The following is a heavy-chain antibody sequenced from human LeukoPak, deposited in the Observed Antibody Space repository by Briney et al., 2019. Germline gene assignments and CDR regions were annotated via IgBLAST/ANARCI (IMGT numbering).Heavy chain of an antibody. CDR1: GYSIGSGYY. Sequence: PSETLSLTCTVSGYSIGSGYYWGWIRQPPGKGLEWIGSIYHSGSTYYNPSLKSRVTISVDTSKNQFSLKLSSVTAADTAVYYCARVGGRYFDYWGQGTLVTVSS. V-gene: IGHV4-38-2*02. D-gene: IGHD3-16*01. CDR2: IYHSGST. CDR3: ARVGGRYFDY. J-gene: IGHJ4*02.